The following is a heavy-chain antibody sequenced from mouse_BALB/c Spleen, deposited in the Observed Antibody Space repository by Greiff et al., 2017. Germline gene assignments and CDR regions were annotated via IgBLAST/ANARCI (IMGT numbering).Heavy chain of an antibody. D-gene: IGHD2-1*01. CDR1: GFTFSSYG. Sequence: EVKVVESGGDLVKPGGSLKLSCAASGFTFSSYGMSWVRQTPDKRLEWVATISSGGSYTYYPDSVKGRFTISRDNAKNTLYLQMSSLKSEDTAMYYCARQNLPGDYYARDNGVKEPQSPSPQ. CDR2: ISSGGSYT. CDR3: ARQNLPGDYYARDN. J-gene: IGHJ4*01. V-gene: IGHV5-6*01.